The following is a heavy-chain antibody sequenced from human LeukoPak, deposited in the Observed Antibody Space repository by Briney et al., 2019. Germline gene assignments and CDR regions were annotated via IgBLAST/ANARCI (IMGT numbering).Heavy chain of an antibody. V-gene: IGHV4-59*01. J-gene: IGHJ4*02. D-gene: IGHD4-17*01. CDR1: GGSISSYY. Sequence: SETLSLTCTVSGGSISSYYWSWIRQPPGKGLEWIGYIYYSGSTNYNPSLKSRVTISVDTSKNQFSLRLTSMTAADTAIYYCAGGTVTMDNWGQGTLVTVSS. CDR2: IYYSGST. CDR3: AGGTVTMDN.